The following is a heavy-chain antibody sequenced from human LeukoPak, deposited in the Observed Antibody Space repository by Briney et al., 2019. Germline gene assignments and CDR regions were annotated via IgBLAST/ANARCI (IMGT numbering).Heavy chain of an antibody. CDR3: GRGRRESFDGAFDI. J-gene: IGHJ3*02. CDR1: GYTFTSSY. Sequence: ASVKVSCKASGYTFTSSYMHWVRQAPGQGLEWMGLINPSGGTTIYAQKFQGRVTMTRDTSTSTVYMELSSLRSDDTAVYYCGRGRRESFDGAFDIWGQGTMVIVSS. D-gene: IGHD3-9*01. CDR2: INPSGGTT. V-gene: IGHV1-46*01.